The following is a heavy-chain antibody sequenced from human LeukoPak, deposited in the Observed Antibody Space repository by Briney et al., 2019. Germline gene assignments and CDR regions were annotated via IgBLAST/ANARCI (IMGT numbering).Heavy chain of an antibody. V-gene: IGHV3-21*01. CDR2: ISSGSYI. Sequence: PGGSLRLSCAASGFTFSSYSMNWVRQAPGKGLEWVSSISSGSYIYYADSVKGRFTISRDNAKNSLYLQMNSLRAEDTAVYYCARDRPKYYYDSHLAPDAFDIWGQGTMVTVSS. D-gene: IGHD3-22*01. CDR3: ARDRPKYYYDSHLAPDAFDI. J-gene: IGHJ3*02. CDR1: GFTFSSYS.